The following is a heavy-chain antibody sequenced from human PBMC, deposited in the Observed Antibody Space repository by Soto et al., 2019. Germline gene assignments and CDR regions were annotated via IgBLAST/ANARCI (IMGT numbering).Heavy chain of an antibody. Sequence: GASVKVSCKASGGTFSSYAISWVRQAPGQGLEWMGGIIPIFGTANYAQKFQGRVTMTTDTSTSTAYMELRSLRSDDTAVYYCARDMGIAAAYDAFDIWGQGTMVTVSS. CDR2: IIPIFGTA. CDR1: GGTFSSYA. D-gene: IGHD6-13*01. CDR3: ARDMGIAAAYDAFDI. V-gene: IGHV1-69*05. J-gene: IGHJ3*02.